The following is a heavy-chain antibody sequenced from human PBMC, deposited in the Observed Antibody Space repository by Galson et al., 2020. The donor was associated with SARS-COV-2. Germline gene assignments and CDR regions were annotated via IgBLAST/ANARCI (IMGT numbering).Heavy chain of an antibody. J-gene: IGHJ4*02. D-gene: IGHD6-13*01. CDR3: AKATNDDGSSWYYFDS. Sequence: GESLKISCAASGFTFSSYAMTWFRQAPGKGLDWVSFISGSGGATYFADSVKGRFTISRDNSKNTLYLQMNSLRVADTAVYYCAKATNDDGSSWYYFDSWGQGTLVTVSS. V-gene: IGHV3-23*01. CDR1: GFTFSSYA. CDR2: ISGSGGAT.